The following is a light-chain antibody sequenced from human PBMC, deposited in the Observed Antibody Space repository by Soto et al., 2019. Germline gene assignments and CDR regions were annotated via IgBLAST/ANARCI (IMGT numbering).Light chain of an antibody. Sequence: DIQMTQSPSTLSASVGDRVTITCRASQIVSRWLAWYQHKPGKAPKVLIYKASTLSYGVPSRFSGSGSGTEFTLTISSLQPDDFATYFCQQYDSYSTFGQGTTVDIK. CDR3: QQYDSYST. J-gene: IGKJ1*01. CDR1: QIVSRW. CDR2: KAS. V-gene: IGKV1-5*03.